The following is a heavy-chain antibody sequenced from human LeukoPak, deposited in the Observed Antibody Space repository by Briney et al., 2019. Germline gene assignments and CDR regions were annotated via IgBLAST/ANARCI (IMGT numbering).Heavy chain of an antibody. V-gene: IGHV4-39*01. Sequence: SETLSLTCTVSGGSISSSSYYWGWIRQPPGKGLEWIGSIYYSGSTYYNPSLKSRVTISVDTSKNQFSLKLSSVTAADTAVYYCASDSSGYWYFDLWGRGTLVTVSS. D-gene: IGHD3-22*01. CDR2: IYYSGST. CDR1: GGSISSSSYY. J-gene: IGHJ2*01. CDR3: ASDSSGYWYFDL.